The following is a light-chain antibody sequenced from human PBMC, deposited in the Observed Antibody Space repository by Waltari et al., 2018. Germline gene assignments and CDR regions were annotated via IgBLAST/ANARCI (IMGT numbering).Light chain of an antibody. Sequence: EIVLTQSPATLSLSPGERATLSCRASQSVSSYLAWYQQKPGQAPRLLIYDASNRATGIPARFSGSGSGIDFTLTISSLEPEDFAVYYCQQRRNWPPWTFGQGTKVEIK. V-gene: IGKV3-11*01. CDR3: QQRRNWPPWT. J-gene: IGKJ1*01. CDR2: DAS. CDR1: QSVSSY.